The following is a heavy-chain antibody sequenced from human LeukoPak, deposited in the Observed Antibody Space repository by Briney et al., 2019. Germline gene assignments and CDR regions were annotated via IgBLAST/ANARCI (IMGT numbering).Heavy chain of an antibody. CDR1: GYTFTGYY. CDR2: INPNSGGT. D-gene: IGHD3-10*01. J-gene: IGHJ4*02. Sequence: ASVKVSCKASGYTFTGYYMHWVRQAPGQGLEWMGWINPNSGGTNYAQKFQGRVTMTRDTSISTAYMELSRLRSDDTAVYYCARDSGSGSYLSDYWGQGTLVTVSS. V-gene: IGHV1-2*02. CDR3: ARDSGSGSYLSDY.